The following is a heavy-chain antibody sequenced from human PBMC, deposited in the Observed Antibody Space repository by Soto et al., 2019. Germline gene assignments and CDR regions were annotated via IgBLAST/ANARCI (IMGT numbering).Heavy chain of an antibody. Sequence: SETLSLTCTVSGGSISSSSYYWGWIRQPPGKGLEWIGYIYYSGSTNYNPTLKSRVTISVDTSKNQFSLKLSSVTAADTAVYYCARRYGKNAFAIWGQGTMVTVSS. D-gene: IGHD5-18*01. CDR3: ARRYGKNAFAI. V-gene: IGHV4-61*05. CDR2: IYYSGST. CDR1: GGSISSSSYY. J-gene: IGHJ3*02.